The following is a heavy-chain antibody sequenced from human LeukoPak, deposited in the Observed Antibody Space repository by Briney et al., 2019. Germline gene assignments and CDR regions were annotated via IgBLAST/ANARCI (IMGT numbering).Heavy chain of an antibody. CDR2: ISESSSFI. CDR3: ARQRGYCSSGVCRGWFDP. J-gene: IGHJ5*02. D-gene: IGHD2-8*01. CDR1: GFTFRNYN. Sequence: PGGSLRLSCAASGFTFRNYNMNWVRQAPGKGLEWVSSISESSSFIQYADSLKGRFAISRDNAKNSLYLQMNSLRAEDTAVYYRARQRGYCSSGVCRGWFDPWGQGTLVTVSS. V-gene: IGHV3-21*01.